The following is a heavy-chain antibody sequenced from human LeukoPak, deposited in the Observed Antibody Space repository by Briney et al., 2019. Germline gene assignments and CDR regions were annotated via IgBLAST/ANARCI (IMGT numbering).Heavy chain of an antibody. CDR3: ARDIGNHFGGLDHYYYDY. Sequence: SETLSLTCTVSGGSVRSSSYYWGWIRQPPGKGLEWIGNIYYSGSTYYNPSLKSRVTISVDTSKNQFSLKLSSVTAADAAVYYCARDIGNHFGGLDHYYYDYWGPGTLVTVSS. V-gene: IGHV4-39*07. J-gene: IGHJ4*02. CDR1: GGSVRSSSYY. CDR2: IYYSGST. D-gene: IGHD2-15*01.